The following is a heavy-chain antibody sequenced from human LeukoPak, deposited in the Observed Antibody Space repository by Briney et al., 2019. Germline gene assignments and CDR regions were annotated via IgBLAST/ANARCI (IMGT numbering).Heavy chain of an antibody. CDR2: INPSAGST. CDR3: ARGDRRGTRSH. Sequence: ASVKVSCKASGYTFTSYGISWVRQAPGQGLEWMGIINPSAGSTSYAQKFQGRVTMTRDMSTTTVYMELSSLRSEDTAVYYCARGDRRGTRSHWGQGTLVTVSS. V-gene: IGHV1-46*01. CDR1: GYTFTSYG. J-gene: IGHJ4*02. D-gene: IGHD3-16*01.